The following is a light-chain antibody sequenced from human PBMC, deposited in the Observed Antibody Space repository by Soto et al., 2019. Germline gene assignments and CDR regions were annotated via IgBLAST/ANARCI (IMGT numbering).Light chain of an antibody. CDR2: GAS. CDR1: QSVSSN. Sequence: EIVMTQSPATLSVSPGERATLSCRASQSVSSNLAWYQQKPGQAPRLLIYGASTRATGIPARFSGSGSGTEFTLPISSLQSEDFGVYYRQQYNNWGTFGQGTKVDIK. CDR3: QQYNNWGT. J-gene: IGKJ1*01. V-gene: IGKV3-15*01.